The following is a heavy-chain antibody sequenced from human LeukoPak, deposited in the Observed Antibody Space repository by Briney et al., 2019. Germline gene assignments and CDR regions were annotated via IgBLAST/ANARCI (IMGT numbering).Heavy chain of an antibody. D-gene: IGHD2-8*01. CDR1: GDSISSNSAA. CDR2: TYYRSKWYN. CDR3: ARSFNGFIDS. V-gene: IGHV6-1*01. Sequence: SQTLSLTCAISGDSISSNSAAWDWIRQSPSRGLEWLGRTYYRSKWYNGYAVSVKSRITINPDASKNQFSLQLNSVTPEDAAMYYCARSFNGFIDSWGQGTLVTVSS. J-gene: IGHJ4*02.